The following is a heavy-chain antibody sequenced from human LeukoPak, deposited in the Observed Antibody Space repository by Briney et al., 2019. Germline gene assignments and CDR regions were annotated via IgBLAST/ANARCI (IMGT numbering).Heavy chain of an antibody. V-gene: IGHV3-11*01. CDR1: GLNFSVYY. CDR2: ISKTGTSV. CDR3: VAGVALDY. Sequence: PGGSLRLSCITSGLNFSVYYMTWIRQAPGNGLGAPGNGLEWLSHISKTGTSVCYADSVRGRFTISRDNAKNSLYLHMNNLRAEDTAVYYCVAGVALDYWGQGALVTVSS. J-gene: IGHJ4*02. D-gene: IGHD3-3*01.